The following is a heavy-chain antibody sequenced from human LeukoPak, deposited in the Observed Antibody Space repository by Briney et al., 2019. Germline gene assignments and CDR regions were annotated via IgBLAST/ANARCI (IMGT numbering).Heavy chain of an antibody. CDR1: GYTFKTYS. D-gene: IGHD3-10*01. CDR3: AFRGVIPNYFDY. CDR2: ISAYNGDT. Sequence: GASVKVSCKASGYTFKTYSFTWVRQAPGQGLEWMGRISAYNGDTNYAQKFQGRVALTADTLTRTGYMEMTGLRSDDTALYYCAFRGVIPNYFDYWGQGSLVTVSS. J-gene: IGHJ4*02. V-gene: IGHV1-18*01.